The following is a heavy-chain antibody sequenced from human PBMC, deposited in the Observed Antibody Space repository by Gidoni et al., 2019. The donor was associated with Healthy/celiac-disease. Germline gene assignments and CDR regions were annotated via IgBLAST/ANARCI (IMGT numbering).Heavy chain of an antibody. V-gene: IGHV4-34*01. CDR3: ARLLIRPVVPAAIGYYYYYGMDV. D-gene: IGHD2-2*01. CDR1: GGSFSGYY. CDR2: INHSGST. J-gene: IGHJ6*02. Sequence: QVQLQQWGAGLLKPSETLSLTCAVYGGSFSGYYWSWIRQPPGKGLEWIGEINHSGSTNYNPSLKSRVTISVDTSKNQFSLKLSSVTAADTAVYYCARLLIRPVVPAAIGYYYYYGMDVWGQGTTVTVSS.